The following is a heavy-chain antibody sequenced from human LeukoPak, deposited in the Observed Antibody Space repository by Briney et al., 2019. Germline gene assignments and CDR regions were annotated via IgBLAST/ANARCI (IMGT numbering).Heavy chain of an antibody. D-gene: IGHD3-22*01. V-gene: IGHV3-11*01. CDR1: GFTFSDYY. Sequence: GGSLRLSCAASGFTFSDYYMSWIRQAPGKGLEWVSYISSSGSTIYYADSVKGRFTISRDNAKNSLYLQSNSLRAEDKAVDCRARDPEVSIYDSSGYYYLSFVDPWGQGTLVTVSS. J-gene: IGHJ5*02. CDR2: ISSSGSTI. CDR3: ARDPEVSIYDSSGYYYLSFVDP.